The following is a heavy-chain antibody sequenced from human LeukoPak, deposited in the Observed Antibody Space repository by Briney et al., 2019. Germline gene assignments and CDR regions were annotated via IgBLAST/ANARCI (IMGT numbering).Heavy chain of an antibody. CDR3: ARRMVRGVIVDAFDI. CDR1: GYSFTSYW. J-gene: IGHJ3*02. Sequence: GESLKISCKGSGYSFTSYWIGWVRQIPGKGLEWMGIIYPGDSDTRYSPSFQGQVTTSADKSISTAYLQWSSLKASDTAMYYCARRMVRGVIVDAFDIWGQGTMVIVSS. V-gene: IGHV5-51*01. D-gene: IGHD3-10*01. CDR2: IYPGDSDT.